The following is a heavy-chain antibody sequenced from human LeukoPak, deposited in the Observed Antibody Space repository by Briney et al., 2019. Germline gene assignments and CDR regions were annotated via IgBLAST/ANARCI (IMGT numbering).Heavy chain of an antibody. V-gene: IGHV3-23*01. CDR3: AKDLYYYGSDY. CDR1: GFTFSSYS. CDR2: ISGSGSTT. D-gene: IGHD3-10*01. Sequence: PGGSLRLSCVASGFTFSSYSMNWVRQAPGKGLEWVSVISGSGSTTYYADSVKGRFTASRDNSKNTLYLQMNSLRAEDTAVYYCAKDLYYYGSDYWGQGTLVTVSS. J-gene: IGHJ4*02.